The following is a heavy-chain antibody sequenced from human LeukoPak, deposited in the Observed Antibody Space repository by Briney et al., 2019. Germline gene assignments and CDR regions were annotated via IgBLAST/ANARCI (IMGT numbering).Heavy chain of an antibody. CDR1: GYTFTSYD. CDR2: MNPNSGNT. Sequence: ASVKVFCKASGYTFTSYDINWVRQATGQGLEWMGWMNPNSGNTGYAQKFQGRVTMTRNTSICTAYMELSSLRSEDTAVYYCARGEGYSYGRGDYWGQGTLVTVSS. D-gene: IGHD5-18*01. J-gene: IGHJ4*02. CDR3: ARGEGYSYGRGDY. V-gene: IGHV1-8*01.